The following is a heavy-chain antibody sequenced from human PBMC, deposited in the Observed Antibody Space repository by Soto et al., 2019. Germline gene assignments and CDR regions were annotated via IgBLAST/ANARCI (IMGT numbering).Heavy chain of an antibody. Sequence: EVQLLESGGGLVQPGGSLRLSCAASGFPFSTSAMNWVRQAPGKGLEWVSIISGTSDAAYYAESVKGRFTSSRDNSKNTLHLQMNSLRAEDTAVYYCGKYSGSYPFYNGMNVWGQGTTVTVSS. CDR1: GFPFSTSA. J-gene: IGHJ6*02. CDR2: ISGTSDAA. D-gene: IGHD1-26*01. CDR3: GKYSGSYPFYNGMNV. V-gene: IGHV3-23*01.